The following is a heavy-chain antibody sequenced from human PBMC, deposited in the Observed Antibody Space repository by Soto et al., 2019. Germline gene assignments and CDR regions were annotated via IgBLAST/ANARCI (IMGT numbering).Heavy chain of an antibody. D-gene: IGHD6-13*01. J-gene: IGHJ4*02. CDR1: GFTFRTYA. V-gene: IGHV3-30*01. CDR3: AGGDSNSWSDY. Sequence: QVQLVESGGGVVQPGRSLRLSCAASGFTFRTYAMDWVRQAPGKGLEWVAVISYDGTNKYYADSVKGRFTISRDNSKNTLSLQMNSLRAEDTAVYYCAGGDSNSWSDYWGQGTLVTVSS. CDR2: ISYDGTNK.